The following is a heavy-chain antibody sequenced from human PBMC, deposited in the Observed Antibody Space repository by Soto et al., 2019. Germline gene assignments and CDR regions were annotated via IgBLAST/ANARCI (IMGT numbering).Heavy chain of an antibody. D-gene: IGHD2-15*01. CDR3: AKDPSECGGGSCYQTFFDY. V-gene: IGHV3-23*01. Sequence: GGSLRLSCAASGFTFSSDAMSWVRQAPGKGLEWVSAISGSGGSTYYADSVKGRFTISRDNSKNTLYLQMNSLRAEDTAVYYCAKDPSECGGGSCYQTFFDYWGQGTLVTVSS. CDR1: GFTFSSDA. J-gene: IGHJ4*02. CDR2: ISGSGGST.